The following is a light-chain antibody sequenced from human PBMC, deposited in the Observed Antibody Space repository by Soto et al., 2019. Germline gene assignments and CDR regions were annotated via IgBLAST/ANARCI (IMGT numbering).Light chain of an antibody. Sequence: QSVLTQPASVSGSPGQSITISCTGTSSDVGGYNYVSWYQQHPGKAPKLTIYDVSNRPSGVSNRFSGSKSGNTASLTISGLQAEDEADYYCSSYTSSSTLAVFGTGTKVTVL. V-gene: IGLV2-14*01. CDR2: DVS. J-gene: IGLJ1*01. CDR1: SSDVGGYNY. CDR3: SSYTSSSTLAV.